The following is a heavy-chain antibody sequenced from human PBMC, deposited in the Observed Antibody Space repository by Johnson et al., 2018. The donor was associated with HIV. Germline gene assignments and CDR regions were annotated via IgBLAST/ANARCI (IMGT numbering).Heavy chain of an antibody. Sequence: VQLVESGGGLVKPGGSLRLSCAASGFTFDDYGMSWVRQAPGKGLEWVSGINWNGGSTGYADSVKGRFTISRDNAKNSLYLQVHNLRVEDTAVYYCARDVLGDVTYPPDAFDIWGQGAMVTVSS. J-gene: IGHJ3*02. D-gene: IGHD2-8*02. CDR1: GFTFDDYG. V-gene: IGHV3-20*04. CDR2: INWNGGST. CDR3: ARDVLGDVTYPPDAFDI.